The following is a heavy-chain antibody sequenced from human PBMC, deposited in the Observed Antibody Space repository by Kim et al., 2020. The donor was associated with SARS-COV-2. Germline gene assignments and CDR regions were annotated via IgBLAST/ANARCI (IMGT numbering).Heavy chain of an antibody. J-gene: IGHJ6*02. D-gene: IGHD6-13*01. CDR1: GFTFSSYS. V-gene: IGHV3-21*01. CDR2: ISSSSSYI. CDR3: AREGIWLAAAAYYYGMDV. Sequence: GGSLRLSCAASGFTFSSYSMNWVRQAPGKGLEWVSSISSSSSYIYYADSVKGRFTISRDNAKNSLYLQMNSLRAEDTAVYYCAREGIWLAAAAYYYGMDVWGQGTTVTVSS.